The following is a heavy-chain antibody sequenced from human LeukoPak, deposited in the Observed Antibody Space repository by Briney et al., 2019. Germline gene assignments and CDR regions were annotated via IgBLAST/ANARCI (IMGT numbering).Heavy chain of an antibody. CDR3: ASTPGIDYGDILYFEH. Sequence: TVKVSCKASGGTFRKYGISWVRQAPGQGLEWMGGIIPIFGMKYLAQKLQGRVTITADESTSTVYMELRSLRSEDTAVYYCASTPGIDYGDILYFEHWGQGTLVTVSS. J-gene: IGHJ4*02. V-gene: IGHV1-69*13. CDR1: GGTFRKYG. CDR2: IIPIFGMK. D-gene: IGHD4-17*01.